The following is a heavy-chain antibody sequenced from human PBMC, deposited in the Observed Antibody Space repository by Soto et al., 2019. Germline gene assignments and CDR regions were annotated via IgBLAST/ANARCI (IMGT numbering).Heavy chain of an antibody. D-gene: IGHD4-4*01. CDR2: IKSKADGETK. CDR3: CVIKRRDQYSTSGYWFDP. CDR1: GFTFSHAW. J-gene: IGHJ5*02. Sequence: LRLSCAASGFTFSHAWMSWVRQAPGKGLEWVGRIKSKADGETKDYGAPVRGRFTISRDDSQDILYLHMNSLRIEDTAVYYCCVIKRRDQYSTSGYWFDPWGPGTLVTVS. V-gene: IGHV3-15*01.